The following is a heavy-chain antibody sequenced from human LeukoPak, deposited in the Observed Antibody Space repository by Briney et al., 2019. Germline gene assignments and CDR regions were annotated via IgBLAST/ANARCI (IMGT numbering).Heavy chain of an antibody. Sequence: GESLQISCKGSGYTFTNYWIGWVRQMPGKGLEWMGIIYPGDSDTRYSPSFQGQVTISADKSISTAYLQWSSLKASDTAIYYCARALGYCSSSSCRPFDYWGQGTLVTVSS. V-gene: IGHV5-51*01. J-gene: IGHJ4*02. CDR3: ARALGYCSSSSCRPFDY. CDR1: GYTFTNYW. D-gene: IGHD2-2*01. CDR2: IYPGDSDT.